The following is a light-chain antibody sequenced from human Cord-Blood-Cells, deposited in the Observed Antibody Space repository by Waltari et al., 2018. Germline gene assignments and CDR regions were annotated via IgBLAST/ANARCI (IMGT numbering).Light chain of an antibody. CDR3: QQYDNPLYT. Sequence: IQMTHTPSSLSASVADRVTVTCQASQDISNYLNWYQQKPGKAPKLLIYDASNLETGVPSRFSGSGSGTDFTFTISSLQPEDIATYYCQQYDNPLYTFGQGTKLEIK. CDR2: DAS. J-gene: IGKJ2*01. V-gene: IGKV1-33*01. CDR1: QDISNY.